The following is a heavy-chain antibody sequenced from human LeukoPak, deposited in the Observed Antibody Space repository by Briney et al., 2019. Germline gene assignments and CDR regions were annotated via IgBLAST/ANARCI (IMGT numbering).Heavy chain of an antibody. V-gene: IGHV7-4-1*02. Sequence: ASVKVSCKTSGYTFTSYAINWVRQAPGQGLEWMGWMNTSTGNPMYAQGLTGRFVFSMDTSVSTAFLQISNLKAEDTAVYYCAGFGELYWAGDFDYWGQGTLVTVSS. J-gene: IGHJ4*02. CDR1: GYTFTSYA. CDR3: AGFGELYWAGDFDY. CDR2: MNTSTGNP. D-gene: IGHD3-10*01.